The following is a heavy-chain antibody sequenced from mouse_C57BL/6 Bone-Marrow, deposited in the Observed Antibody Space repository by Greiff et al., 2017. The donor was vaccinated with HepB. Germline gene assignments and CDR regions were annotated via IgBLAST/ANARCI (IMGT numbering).Heavy chain of an antibody. V-gene: IGHV1-7*01. CDR1: GYTFTSYW. CDR3: AGYYGSSSAWFAY. Sequence: VKLMESGAELAKPGASVKLSCKASGYTFTSYWMHWVKQRPGQGLEWIGYINPSSGYTKYNQKFKDKATLTADKSSSTAYMQLSSLTYEDSAVYYCAGYYGSSSAWFAYWGQGTLVTVSA. D-gene: IGHD1-1*01. CDR2: INPSSGYT. J-gene: IGHJ3*01.